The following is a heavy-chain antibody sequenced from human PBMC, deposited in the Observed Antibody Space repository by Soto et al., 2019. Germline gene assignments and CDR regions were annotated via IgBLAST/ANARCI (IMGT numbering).Heavy chain of an antibody. V-gene: IGHV4-59*01. D-gene: IGHD3-10*01. CDR2: IYYSGST. Sequence: SETLSLTCTVSGGSISSYYWSWIRQPPGKGLEWIGYIYYSGSTNYNPSLKSRVTISVDTSKNQFSLKLSSVTAADTAVYYCARDQRGSPDLLWFGGDYGMDVWGQGTTVTVSS. CDR3: ARDQRGSPDLLWFGGDYGMDV. CDR1: GGSISSYY. J-gene: IGHJ6*02.